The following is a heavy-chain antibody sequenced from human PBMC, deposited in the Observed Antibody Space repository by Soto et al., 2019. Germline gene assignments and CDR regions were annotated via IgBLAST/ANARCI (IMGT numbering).Heavy chain of an antibody. CDR3: ARAGYDVLTGYNYYFDH. J-gene: IGHJ4*02. CDR1: GGSISTNY. V-gene: IGHV4-59*01. CDR2: IHYSGST. Sequence: QVQLQESGPGLVKPSETLSLTCTVSGGSISTNYWSWIRQPPRKGLEWIGYIHYSGSTNYNPSLKSRLTISVDASKNQFSLKLSSVTAADTAVYFCARAGYDVLTGYNYYFDHWGQGTLVTVSS. D-gene: IGHD3-9*01.